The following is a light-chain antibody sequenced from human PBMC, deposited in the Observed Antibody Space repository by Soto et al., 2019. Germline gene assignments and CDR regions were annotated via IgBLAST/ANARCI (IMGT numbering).Light chain of an antibody. Sequence: DIQLTQSPSSLSASVGDRVTITCQASQAIGAYLNWYQQKPGKAPKLLIFDASNLETGVPSTFTGSGSGTDFTFTVSSLQPEDLATYYCQQYDSFPYTFGQGTKLEIQ. CDR2: DAS. CDR3: QQYDSFPYT. V-gene: IGKV1-33*01. J-gene: IGKJ2*01. CDR1: QAIGAY.